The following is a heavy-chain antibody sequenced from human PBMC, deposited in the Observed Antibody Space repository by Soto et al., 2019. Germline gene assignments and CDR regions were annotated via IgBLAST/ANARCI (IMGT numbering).Heavy chain of an antibody. V-gene: IGHV2-5*02. Sequence: QITLKESGPTLVKPTQTLTLTCTFSGFSLSTSGVGVGWIRQPPGKALEWLALIYWDDDKRYSPSLTSRLTITKDTSKSQVVLTMTNMDPVDTATYYCALRRGYSYGYYFDYWGQGTLVTVSS. CDR3: ALRRGYSYGYYFDY. D-gene: IGHD5-18*01. J-gene: IGHJ4*02. CDR2: IYWDDDK. CDR1: GFSLSTSGVG.